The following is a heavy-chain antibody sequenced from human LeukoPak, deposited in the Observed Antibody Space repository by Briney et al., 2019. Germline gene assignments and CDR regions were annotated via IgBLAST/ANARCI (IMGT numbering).Heavy chain of an antibody. D-gene: IGHD6-13*01. CDR3: AKREYSSSWYSLDY. Sequence: GGSLRLSCAASGFTFSSYAMSWVRQAPGKGREGVSIISSSGGTTYYADSVKGRFTISRDNSKNTLYLQMNSLRAEDTALYYCAKREYSSSWYSLDYWGQGTLVTVSS. CDR2: ISSSGGTT. J-gene: IGHJ4*02. CDR1: GFTFSSYA. V-gene: IGHV3-23*01.